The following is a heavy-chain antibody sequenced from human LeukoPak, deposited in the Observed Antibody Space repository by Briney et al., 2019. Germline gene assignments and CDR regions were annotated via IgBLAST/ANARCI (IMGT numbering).Heavy chain of an antibody. J-gene: IGHJ4*02. CDR1: GLTFSSYW. D-gene: IGHD7-27*01. CDR3: ARDLNWETY. CDR2: IKTDGSQI. Sequence: GGSLRLSCAASGLTFSSYWMSWVRQAPGKGLEWVANIKTDGSQIYYVDSVKGRFTISRDNAKNSLYLQMNSLRAEDTAVYYCARDLNWETYWGQGTLVSVSS. V-gene: IGHV3-7*01.